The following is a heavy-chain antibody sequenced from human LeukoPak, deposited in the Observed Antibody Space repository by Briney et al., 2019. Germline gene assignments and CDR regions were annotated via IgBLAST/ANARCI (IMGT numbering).Heavy chain of an antibody. CDR3: ARDLRIVSGSYLDY. D-gene: IGHD1-26*01. CDR2: ISSSGSTI. J-gene: IGHJ4*02. V-gene: IGHV3-48*03. Sequence: GGSLRLSCAASGFTFSSYEMNWVRQAPGKGLEWVSYISSSGSTIYYADSVKGRFISSRDNTKNSLYLQMNSLRAEDTAIYYCARDLRIVSGSYLDYWGQGTLVTVSS. CDR1: GFTFSSYE.